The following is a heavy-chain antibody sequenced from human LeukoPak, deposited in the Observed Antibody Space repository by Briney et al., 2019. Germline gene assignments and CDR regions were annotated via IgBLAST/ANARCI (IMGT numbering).Heavy chain of an antibody. Sequence: SETLSLTCTVSGGSISSSSYYWGWIRQPPGKGLEWIGSIYYSGSTYYNPSLKSRVTISVDTSKNQFSLKLSSVTAADTAVYYCARTTHGYGDYVYFQHWGQGTLVTVSS. CDR1: GGSISSSSYY. J-gene: IGHJ1*01. V-gene: IGHV4-39*01. CDR2: IYYSGST. D-gene: IGHD4-17*01. CDR3: ARTTHGYGDYVYFQH.